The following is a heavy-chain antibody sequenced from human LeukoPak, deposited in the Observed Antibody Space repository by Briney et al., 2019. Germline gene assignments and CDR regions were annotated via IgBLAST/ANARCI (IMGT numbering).Heavy chain of an antibody. V-gene: IGHV4-38-2*02. D-gene: IGHD5-18*01. J-gene: IGHJ5*02. CDR2: IYHSGTT. CDR3: ARSIKRGYSYGYRGASWFDP. Sequence: SETLSLTCTVSGYSISSGYYWGWSRQPPGKGLEWIGSIYHSGTTYYNPSLKSRVTISVDTSKNQFSLKLSSVTAADTAVYYCARSIKRGYSYGYRGASWFDPWGQGTLVTVSS. CDR1: GYSISSGYY.